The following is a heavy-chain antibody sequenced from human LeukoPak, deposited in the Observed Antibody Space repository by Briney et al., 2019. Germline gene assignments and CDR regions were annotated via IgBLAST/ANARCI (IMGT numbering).Heavy chain of an antibody. CDR2: ISSNGGST. Sequence: GGSLRLSCSASGFTFSSYAMHWVRQAPGKGLEYVSAISSNGGSTYYADSVKGRFTISRDNSKNTLYLQMSSLRAEDTAVYYCVKGVVVVTARAFDYWGQGTLVTVSS. CDR1: GFTFSSYA. CDR3: VKGVVVVTARAFDY. V-gene: IGHV3-64D*06. J-gene: IGHJ4*02. D-gene: IGHD2-21*02.